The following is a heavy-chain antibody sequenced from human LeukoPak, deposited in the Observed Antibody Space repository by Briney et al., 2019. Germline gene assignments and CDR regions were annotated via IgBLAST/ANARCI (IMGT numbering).Heavy chain of an antibody. Sequence: KPSETLSLTCTVSGGSISSSSYYWGWIRQPPGEGLEWIGSIYYSGSTYYNPSLKSRVTISVDRSKNQFSLKLSSVTAADTAVYYCARDYGGNFGGDAFDIWGQGTMVTVSS. CDR1: GGSISSSSYY. J-gene: IGHJ3*02. V-gene: IGHV4-39*02. D-gene: IGHD4-23*01. CDR2: IYYSGST. CDR3: ARDYGGNFGGDAFDI.